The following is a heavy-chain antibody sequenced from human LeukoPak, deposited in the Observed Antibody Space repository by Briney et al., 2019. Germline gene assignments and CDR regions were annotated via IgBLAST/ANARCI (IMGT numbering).Heavy chain of an antibody. J-gene: IGHJ4*02. Sequence: GGSLRLSCSASGFTFSNYAMHWVRQAPGKGLEYVSDISSNGGITYYADSVKGRFTVSRDNSKNMLYLQMNSVRAEDTAVYYCVKAKYPVVVAATLDYWGQGILVTVSS. D-gene: IGHD2-15*01. V-gene: IGHV3-64D*09. CDR3: VKAKYPVVVAATLDY. CDR2: ISSNGGIT. CDR1: GFTFSNYA.